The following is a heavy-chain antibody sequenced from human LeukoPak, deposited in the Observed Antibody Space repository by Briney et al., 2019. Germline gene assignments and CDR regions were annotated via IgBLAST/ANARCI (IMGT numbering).Heavy chain of an antibody. Sequence: SETLSLTCTVSGGSISGYYWSWIRQTPGRGLEWIGYIHSGSTNYNPSLKSRVTISVDTSKNQFPLKLNSVTAADTAMYYCTRTDSSTSIDYWGQGTLVTVSS. CDR1: GGSISGYY. CDR2: IHSGST. V-gene: IGHV4-59*01. CDR3: TRTDSSTSIDY. D-gene: IGHD6-6*01. J-gene: IGHJ4*02.